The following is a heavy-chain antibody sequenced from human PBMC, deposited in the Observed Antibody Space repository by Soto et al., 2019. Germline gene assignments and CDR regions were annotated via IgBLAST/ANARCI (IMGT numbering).Heavy chain of an antibody. Sequence: QVQLVQSEAEVRKPGASVKVSCKASGYSFTTHGISWVRRAPGHGLEWMGWISAYNGDTHYVQRFQGRLTMTTDTSTSTAYMELRSLTSDDTAVYYCARDPPFSGNLRGTPLMDVWGQGTTVTVSS. V-gene: IGHV1-18*04. CDR3: ARDPPFSGNLRGTPLMDV. CDR2: ISAYNGDT. D-gene: IGHD4-17*01. J-gene: IGHJ6*02. CDR1: GYSFTTHG.